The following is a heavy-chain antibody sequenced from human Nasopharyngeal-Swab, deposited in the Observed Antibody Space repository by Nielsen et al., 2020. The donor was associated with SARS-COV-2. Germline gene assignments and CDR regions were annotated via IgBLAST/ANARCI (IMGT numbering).Heavy chain of an antibody. CDR3: AKDPGHCSSTSCYSNWFDP. Sequence: GESLKISCAASGFTFSSYAMSWVRQAPGKGLEWVSAISGSGGSTYYADSVKGRFTISRDNSKNTLYLQMNSLRAEDTAVYYCAKDPGHCSSTSCYSNWFDPWGQGTLVTVSS. D-gene: IGHD2-2*02. CDR1: GFTFSSYA. V-gene: IGHV3-23*01. CDR2: ISGSGGST. J-gene: IGHJ5*02.